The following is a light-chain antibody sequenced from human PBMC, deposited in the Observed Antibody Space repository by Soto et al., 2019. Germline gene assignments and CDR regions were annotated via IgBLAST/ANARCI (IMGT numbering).Light chain of an antibody. CDR2: AAS. CDR1: QGIRTD. Sequence: AIHMTQCPSFQSAYLGDRVISTCRASQGIRTDLGWYQQKPGQAPKLLIYAASSLHSGVPSRFSGSGSGTDFTLTISSLQPEDFATYYCLQDYNYPLTFGGGTKVDIK. V-gene: IGKV1-6*01. CDR3: LQDYNYPLT. J-gene: IGKJ4*01.